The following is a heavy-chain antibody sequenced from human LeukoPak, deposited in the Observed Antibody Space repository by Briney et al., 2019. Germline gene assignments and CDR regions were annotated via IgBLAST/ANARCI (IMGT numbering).Heavy chain of an antibody. J-gene: IGHJ4*02. Sequence: GGSLRLSCAASGFTFSSYSMNWVRQAPGKGLEWVSSISSSSYIYYADSVKGRFTISRDNAKNSLYLQMNSLRAEDTAVYYCARDQILGPFDYWGQGTLVTVSS. V-gene: IGHV3-21*01. CDR2: ISSSSYI. D-gene: IGHD1-26*01. CDR3: ARDQILGPFDY. CDR1: GFTFSSYS.